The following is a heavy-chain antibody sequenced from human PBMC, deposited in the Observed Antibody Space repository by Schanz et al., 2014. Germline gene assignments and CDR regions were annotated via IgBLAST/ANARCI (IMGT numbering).Heavy chain of an antibody. V-gene: IGHV3-23*04. CDR3: AKGRFGELSAFDI. J-gene: IGHJ3*02. CDR1: GFTFSSYA. CDR2: VSGSGGST. D-gene: IGHD3-10*01. Sequence: EVQLVESGGGLVKPGGSLRLSCAASGFTFSSYAMSWVRQAPGKGLEWVSAVSGSGGSTYYADSVKGRFTISRDNSKNTLYLQMNSLRAEDTAVYYCAKGRFGELSAFDIWGQGTMVTVSS.